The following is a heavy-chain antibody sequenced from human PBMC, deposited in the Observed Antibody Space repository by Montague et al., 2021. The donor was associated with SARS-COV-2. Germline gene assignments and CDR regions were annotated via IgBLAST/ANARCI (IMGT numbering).Heavy chain of an antibody. V-gene: IGHV6-1*01. CDR1: GDSVSSNSVA. Sequence: CAISGDSVSSNSVAWSWIGQSPSRGLEWLGRTYYRSKWYSDYAPSVRGRLTVNPDASKNEFSLELSYVTPEDTAVYYCVRYSGWFYFDFWGQGTLVTVSS. D-gene: IGHD6-19*01. CDR3: VRYSGWFYFDF. CDR2: TYYRSKWYS. J-gene: IGHJ4*02.